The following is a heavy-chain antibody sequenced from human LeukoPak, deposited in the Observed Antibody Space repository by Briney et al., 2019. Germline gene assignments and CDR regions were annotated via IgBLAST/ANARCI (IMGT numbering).Heavy chain of an antibody. D-gene: IGHD4-17*01. CDR1: GGSISSGGYY. CDR2: IYYSGST. V-gene: IGHV4-31*03. CDR3: ARDRSYGDYLNWFDP. Sequence: SETLSPTCTVSGGSISSGGYYWSWIRQHPGKGQEWIGYIYYSGSTYYNPSLKSRVTISVDTSKNQFSLKLSSVTAADTAVYYCARDRSYGDYLNWFDPWGQGTLVTVSS. J-gene: IGHJ5*02.